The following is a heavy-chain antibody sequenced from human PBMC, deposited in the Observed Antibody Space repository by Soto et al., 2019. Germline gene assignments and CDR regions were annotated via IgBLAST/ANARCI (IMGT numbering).Heavy chain of an antibody. Sequence: GGSLRLSCAASGFTFDDYAMHWVRQAPGKGLEWVSGISWNSGSIGYADSVKGRFTISRDNAKNSLYLQMNSLRAEDTALYYCAKDMSGSYRYDAFDIWGQGTMVTVSS. CDR3: AKDMSGSYRYDAFDI. CDR1: GFTFDDYA. CDR2: ISWNSGSI. D-gene: IGHD1-26*01. J-gene: IGHJ3*02. V-gene: IGHV3-9*01.